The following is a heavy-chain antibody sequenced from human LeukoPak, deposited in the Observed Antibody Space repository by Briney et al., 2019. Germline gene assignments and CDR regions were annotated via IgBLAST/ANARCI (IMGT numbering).Heavy chain of an antibody. J-gene: IGHJ6*02. V-gene: IGHV3-30-3*01. CDR2: ISYDGSNK. Sequence: GRSLRLSCAASGFTFSSYAMHWVRQAPGKGLEWVAVISYDGSNKYYADPVKGRFTISRDNSKNTLYLQMNSLRAEDTAVYYCARAPGSSGWYIYYYYGMDVWGQGTTVTVSS. CDR1: GFTFSSYA. D-gene: IGHD6-19*01. CDR3: ARAPGSSGWYIYYYYGMDV.